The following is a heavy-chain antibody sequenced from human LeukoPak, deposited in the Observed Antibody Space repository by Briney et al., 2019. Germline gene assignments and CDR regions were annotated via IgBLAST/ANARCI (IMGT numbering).Heavy chain of an antibody. V-gene: IGHV3-30-3*01. Sequence: PGGSLRLSCAASGFTFSSYAMHWVRQAPGKGLEWVAVISYDGSNKYYADSVKGRFTISRDNSKNTLYLQMNSLRAEDTAVYYCAKDHLVYCSSTSCPKNAFDIWGQGTMVTVSS. J-gene: IGHJ3*02. CDR1: GFTFSSYA. CDR2: ISYDGSNK. CDR3: AKDHLVYCSSTSCPKNAFDI. D-gene: IGHD2-2*01.